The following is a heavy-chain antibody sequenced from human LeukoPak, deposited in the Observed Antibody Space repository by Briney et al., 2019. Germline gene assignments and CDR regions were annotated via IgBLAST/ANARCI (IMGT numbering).Heavy chain of an antibody. CDR1: GYTFTSYG. D-gene: IGHD3-10*01. Sequence: GASVKVSCKASGYTFTSYGISWVRQAPGQGLEWMGWINTNTGNPTYAQGFTGRFVFSLDTSVSTAYLQISSLKAADTAVYYCAREGSESYEGFIDYWGQGTLVTVSS. J-gene: IGHJ4*02. CDR2: INTNTGNP. V-gene: IGHV7-4-1*02. CDR3: AREGSESYEGFIDY.